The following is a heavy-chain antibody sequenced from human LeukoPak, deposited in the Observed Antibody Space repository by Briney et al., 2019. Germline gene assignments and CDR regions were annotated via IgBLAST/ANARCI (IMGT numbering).Heavy chain of an antibody. D-gene: IGHD3-22*01. J-gene: IGHJ5*02. Sequence: SETLSLTCAVSGGSISSAGYSWSWIRQPPGKGLECIGYIYYTGSTYYNPSLKSRVTISLDTSKNQFSLKLSSVTAADTAVYYCARGGDSSGYEGRFDPWGQGTLVTVSS. CDR1: GGSISSAGYS. CDR2: IYYTGST. V-gene: IGHV4-30-4*07. CDR3: ARGGDSSGYEGRFDP.